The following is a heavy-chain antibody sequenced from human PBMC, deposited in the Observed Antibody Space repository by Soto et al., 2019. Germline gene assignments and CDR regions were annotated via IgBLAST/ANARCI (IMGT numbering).Heavy chain of an antibody. CDR1: GGTFNTYA. V-gene: IGHV1-69*19. CDR2: ISPMFGAA. CDR3: EREVQFHTTAFVY. J-gene: IGHJ4*02. Sequence: QVQLVQSGAEMKKPGSSVKVSCQSSGGTFNTYAMNWVRQAPGQGPEWMGDISPMFGAANYAPKFQGRVTITADESTGTSYMHLRSLTSEDTALYFCEREVQFHTTAFVYWGQGTRVTVS. D-gene: IGHD1-1*01.